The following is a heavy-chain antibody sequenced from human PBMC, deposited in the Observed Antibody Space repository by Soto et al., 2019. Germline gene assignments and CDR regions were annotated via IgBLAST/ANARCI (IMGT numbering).Heavy chain of an antibody. CDR1: GFTFSSYS. Sequence: PGGPLRLSRAASGFTFSSYSMNWVRPAPGKGLEWVSSISSSSSDIYYADSVKGRFTISRDNAKNSLYLQMNRLRAEDTAVYYCASTADPGYDFWSGYYGSGYYYGMDVWGQGTTVTVSS. V-gene: IGHV3-21*01. D-gene: IGHD3-3*01. CDR2: ISSSSSDI. J-gene: IGHJ6*02. CDR3: ASTADPGYDFWSGYYGSGYYYGMDV.